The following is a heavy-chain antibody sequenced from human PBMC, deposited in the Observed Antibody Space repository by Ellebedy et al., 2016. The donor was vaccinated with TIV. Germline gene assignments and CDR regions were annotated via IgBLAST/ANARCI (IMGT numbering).Heavy chain of an antibody. CDR3: ARVPFCGGDCYPNPDYWYFDL. V-gene: IGHV3-30-3*01. CDR1: GFTFSSYA. D-gene: IGHD2-21*02. Sequence: GESLKISXAASGFTFSSYAMHWVRQAPGKGLEWVAVISYDGSNKYYADSVKGRFTISRDNSKNTLYLQMNSLRAEDTAVYYCARVPFCGGDCYPNPDYWYFDLWGRGTLVTVSS. CDR2: ISYDGSNK. J-gene: IGHJ2*01.